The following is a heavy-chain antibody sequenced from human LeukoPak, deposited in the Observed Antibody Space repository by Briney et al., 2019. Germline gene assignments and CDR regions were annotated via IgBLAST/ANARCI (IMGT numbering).Heavy chain of an antibody. CDR3: ARAFQQFVRYGMDV. J-gene: IGHJ6*02. V-gene: IGHV3-21*01. Sequence: GGSLRLSCAVSGFSFSTCSMTWVRQAPGKGLEWVSSISGSSNYIYYADSVKGRFTVSRDNAKNSLFLQMNSLRADDTAVYYCARAFQQFVRYGMDVWGQGTTVTVSS. CDR1: GFSFSTCS. CDR2: ISGSSNYI. D-gene: IGHD6-6*01.